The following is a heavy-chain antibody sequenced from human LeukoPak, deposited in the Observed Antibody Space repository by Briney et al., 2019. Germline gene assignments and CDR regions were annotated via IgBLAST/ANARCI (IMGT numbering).Heavy chain of an antibody. CDR1: GYTLTELS. CDR3: ATDRSHYYGSGRRAFDI. Sequence: ASVKVSCKVSGYTLTELSMHWVRQAPGKGLEWMGGFDPEDGETIYAQKFQGRVTMTEDTSTDTAYMELSSLRSEDTAVYYCATDRSHYYGSGRRAFDIWGQGTMVTVSS. CDR2: FDPEDGET. D-gene: IGHD3-10*01. V-gene: IGHV1-24*01. J-gene: IGHJ3*02.